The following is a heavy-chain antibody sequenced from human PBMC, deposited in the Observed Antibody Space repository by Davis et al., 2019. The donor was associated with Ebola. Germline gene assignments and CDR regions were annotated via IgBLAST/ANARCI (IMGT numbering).Heavy chain of an antibody. Sequence: SVKVSCKASGGTFSNYAISWVRQAPGQGLEWMGGITPILGIANYAQKFQGRVTITADESTSTTYMELSSLRSEDTAVYYCARVGNYTTYNWFDPWGQGTLVTVSS. D-gene: IGHD3-22*01. J-gene: IGHJ5*02. CDR2: ITPILGIA. CDR1: GGTFSNYA. V-gene: IGHV1-69*10. CDR3: ARVGNYTTYNWFDP.